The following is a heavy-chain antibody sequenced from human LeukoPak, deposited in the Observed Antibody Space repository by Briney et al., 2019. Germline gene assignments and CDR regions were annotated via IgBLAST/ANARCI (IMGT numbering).Heavy chain of an antibody. CDR3: VRDWDHYDFDS. D-gene: IGHD3-3*01. V-gene: IGHV3-74*01. Sequence: GGSLRLSCAASGFTFSNYWIHWVRQAPGKGLVWVSRINPAGNYANYADSVKGRFTISRDNVKNTVYLQMNSLRAEDTALFYCVRDWDHYDFDSWGQGTLVTVSS. CDR1: GFTFSNYW. J-gene: IGHJ5*01. CDR2: INPAGNYA.